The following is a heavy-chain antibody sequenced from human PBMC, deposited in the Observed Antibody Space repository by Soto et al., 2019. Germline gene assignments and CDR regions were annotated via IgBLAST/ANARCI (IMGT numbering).Heavy chain of an antibody. CDR2: ISSSSSYT. D-gene: IGHD4-17*01. Sequence: LRLSCAASGFTFSDYYMSWIRQAPGKGLEWVSYISSSSSYTNYADSVKGRFTISRDNAKNSLYLQMNSLRAEDTAVYYCARGHYGDTIDYWGQGTLVTVSS. CDR3: ARGHYGDTIDY. CDR1: GFTFSDYY. V-gene: IGHV3-11*06. J-gene: IGHJ4*02.